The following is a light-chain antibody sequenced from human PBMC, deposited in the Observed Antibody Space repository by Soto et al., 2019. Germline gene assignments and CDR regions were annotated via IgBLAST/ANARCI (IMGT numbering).Light chain of an antibody. CDR2: AAS. CDR1: QAISTY. V-gene: IGKV1-27*01. Sequence: DIQLTQSPSSLSASVGDRVTITCRASQAISTYLVWYQQKPGTVPKLLIFAASTLQSGVPSRFSGSGSGTDSTLSISSVQPEDVATYYCQNYNGAPLTFGQGTKVEIK. J-gene: IGKJ1*01. CDR3: QNYNGAPLT.